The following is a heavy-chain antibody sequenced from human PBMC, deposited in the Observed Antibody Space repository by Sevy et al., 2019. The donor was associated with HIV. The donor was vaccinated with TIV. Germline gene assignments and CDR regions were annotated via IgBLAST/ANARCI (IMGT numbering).Heavy chain of an antibody. D-gene: IGHD2-21*02. J-gene: IGHJ4*02. CDR2: VIASVNMA. V-gene: IGHV1-69*10. CDR1: GGTFSTYI. CDR3: ATAMPCGGDCYYFDS. Sequence: ASVKVSCKASGGTFSTYIINWVRQAPGQGLEWMGGVIASVNMAKSAQKFQGRVTITADGSTSTAYMELSSLTSEDTAIYYCATAMPCGGDCYYFDSWGQGTRVTVSS.